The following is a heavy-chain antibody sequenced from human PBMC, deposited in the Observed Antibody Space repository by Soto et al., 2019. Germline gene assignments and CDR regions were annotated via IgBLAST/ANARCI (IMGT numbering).Heavy chain of an antibody. CDR2: IYASGRT. Sequence: SETLSLTCTVSGVSITPYFWSWIRQPAGEAPEWLGHIYASGRTTYNPSLKSRVTMFVSQTQVSLRLTSVTAADTAVYYCARGTILRGPGYYYAMDVWGQGTTVTVSS. D-gene: IGHD3-10*01. CDR1: GVSITPYF. J-gene: IGHJ6*02. V-gene: IGHV4-4*07. CDR3: ARGTILRGPGYYYAMDV.